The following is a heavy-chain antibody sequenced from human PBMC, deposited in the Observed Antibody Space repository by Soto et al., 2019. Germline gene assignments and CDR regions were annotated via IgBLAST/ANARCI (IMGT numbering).Heavy chain of an antibody. CDR3: ARASQWLAPDY. V-gene: IGHV3-7*01. CDR1: GFTLSPYW. J-gene: IGHJ4*02. D-gene: IGHD6-19*01. Sequence: EVQLVESGGGLVQPGGSLRLSCAASGFTLSPYWMSWVRQAPGKGLEWVANIKQDGSKKNYVDSVKGRFTISRDNAKNSLYLQMNSLGAEDTAVYYCARASQWLAPDYWGQGTLVTVSS. CDR2: IKQDGSKK.